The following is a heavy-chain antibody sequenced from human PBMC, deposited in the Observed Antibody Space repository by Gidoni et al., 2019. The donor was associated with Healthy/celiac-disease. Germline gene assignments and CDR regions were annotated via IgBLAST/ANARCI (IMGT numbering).Heavy chain of an antibody. D-gene: IGHD6-13*01. CDR3: AHRLSQIAAAGEYYFDY. CDR2: IYWNDDK. Sequence: EWLALIYWNDDKRYSPSLKSRLTITKDTSKNQVVLTMTNMDPVDTATYYCAHRLSQIAAAGEYYFDYWGQGTLVTVSS. J-gene: IGHJ4*02. V-gene: IGHV2-5*01.